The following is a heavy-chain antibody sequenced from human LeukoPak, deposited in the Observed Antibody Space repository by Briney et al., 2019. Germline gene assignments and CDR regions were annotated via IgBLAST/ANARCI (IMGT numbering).Heavy chain of an antibody. CDR3: AKVLRDRKARYGMDV. V-gene: IGHV3-30*18. CDR1: GFTFSSYG. CDR2: ISYDGSNK. Sequence: PGGSLRLSCAASGFTFSSYGMHWVRQAPGKGLEWVAVISYDGSNKYYADSVKGRFTISRDNSKNTLYLQMNSLRAEDTAVYYCAKVLRDRKARYGMDVWAKGPRSPSP. J-gene: IGHJ6*02.